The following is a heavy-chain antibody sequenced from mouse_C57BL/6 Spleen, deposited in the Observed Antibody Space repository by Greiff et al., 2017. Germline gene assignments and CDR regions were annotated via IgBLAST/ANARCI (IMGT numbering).Heavy chain of an antibody. V-gene: IGHV1-15*01. CDR1: GYTFTDYE. CDR2: IDPETGGT. D-gene: IGHD2-3*01. Sequence: VQGVESGAELVRPGASVTLSCKASGYTFTDYEMHWVKQTPVHGLEWIGAIDPETGGTAYNQKFKGKAILTADKSSSTAYMELRSLTSDDSAVYYCTRGGYSVHWYFDVWGTGTTVTVSS. CDR3: TRGGYSVHWYFDV. J-gene: IGHJ1*03.